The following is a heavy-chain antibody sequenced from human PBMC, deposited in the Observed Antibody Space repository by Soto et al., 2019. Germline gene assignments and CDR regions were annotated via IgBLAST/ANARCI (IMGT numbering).Heavy chain of an antibody. CDR1: GFTFSNYA. CDR3: AKDSYTGGGSLGTFHF. CDR2: ITGNGETT. J-gene: IGHJ3*01. D-gene: IGHD3-16*01. V-gene: IGHV3-23*01. Sequence: PGGSLRLSCAASGFTFSNYAMSWVRQAPGKGLEWVSTITGNGETTYYADSVRGRFTNSRDTSKNTLYLQMNSLRAEDTALYYCAKDSYTGGGSLGTFHFWGKGTMFT.